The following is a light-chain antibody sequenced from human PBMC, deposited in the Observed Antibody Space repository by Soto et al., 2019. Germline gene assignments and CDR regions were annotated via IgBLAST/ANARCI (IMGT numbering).Light chain of an antibody. CDR3: QQYGGSPRT. J-gene: IGKJ1*01. CDR1: QSVTNNY. CDR2: GAS. V-gene: IGKV3-20*01. Sequence: EIVLTQSPGTLSLSPGERATLSCRASQSVTNNYLACYQQKPGLAPRLLIYGASSRATGIPDRFSGSGSGTEFTLTISRLEPEYFAVFYCQQYGGSPRTFGQGTRVEIK.